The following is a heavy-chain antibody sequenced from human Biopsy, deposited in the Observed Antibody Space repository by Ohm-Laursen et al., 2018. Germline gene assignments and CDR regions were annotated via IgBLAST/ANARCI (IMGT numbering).Heavy chain of an antibody. CDR2: IYYSGST. CDR3: ARGTGRYYVYGGFDI. V-gene: IGHV4-59*12. CDR1: GGSISSYY. D-gene: IGHD1-26*01. Sequence: SDTLSLTWTVSGGSISSYYWNWIRQPPGKGLEWVGLIYYSGSTNYNPSLKSRGTISVDTSKNQFSLNLRCVTAADTAVYYCARGTGRYYVYGGFDIWGQGTVVTVSS. J-gene: IGHJ3*02.